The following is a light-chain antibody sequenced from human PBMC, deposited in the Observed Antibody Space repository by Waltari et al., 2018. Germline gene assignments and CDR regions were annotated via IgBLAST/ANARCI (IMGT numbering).Light chain of an antibody. CDR3: SSYTRVSASVV. Sequence: QSALTQPASVSGSPGQSITIACPVTSSHLGTSHYSPWYPHHPGRAPKLIIYAVSKRPSGVSIRFSGSKSDNTASLTISGLQAEDEADYYCSSYTRVSASVVFGGGTKLTVL. J-gene: IGLJ3*02. CDR1: SSHLGTSHY. CDR2: AVS. V-gene: IGLV2-14*03.